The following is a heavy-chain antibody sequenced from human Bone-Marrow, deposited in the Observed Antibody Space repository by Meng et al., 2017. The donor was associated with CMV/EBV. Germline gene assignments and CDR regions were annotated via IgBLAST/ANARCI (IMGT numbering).Heavy chain of an antibody. J-gene: IGHJ4*02. CDR3: ARSSYSYGSDY. D-gene: IGHD5-18*01. CDR2: IYYSGSA. V-gene: IGHV4-39*01. Sequence: ESLKISCTVSGGSISSSSYYWGWIRQPPGKGLEWIGSIYYSGSAYYNPSLKSRVTISVDTSKNQFSLKLSSVTAADTAVYYCARSSYSYGSDYWGQGTLVTVSS. CDR1: GGSISSSSYY.